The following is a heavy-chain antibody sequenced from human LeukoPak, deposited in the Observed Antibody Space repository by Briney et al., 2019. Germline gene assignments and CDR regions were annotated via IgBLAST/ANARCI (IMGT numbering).Heavy chain of an antibody. CDR2: IAWIMGNT. CDR3: AKDTNSYGSGSSYNPWGPFDS. J-gene: IGHJ4*02. Sequence: PGRSLRLSCAASGFTFDDYAMHWVREAPGKGLEWVSGIAWIMGNTGYADSVKGRFTISRDNAENSLYLQMNSLRAEDTALYYCAKDTNSYGSGSSYNPWGPFDSWGQGTLVTVSS. V-gene: IGHV3-9*01. D-gene: IGHD3-10*01. CDR1: GFTFDDYA.